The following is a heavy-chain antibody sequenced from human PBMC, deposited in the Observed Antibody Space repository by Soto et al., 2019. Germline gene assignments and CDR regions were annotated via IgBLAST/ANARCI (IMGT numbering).Heavy chain of an antibody. Sequence: QVQLQESGPGLVKPSQTLSLTCSVSGGSISSGDHYWNWIRQHPGKGLEWIGYIYYSGTHYNPSLKGRVTISEDTSKNQFSLNLSSVTAADTAVYDCARGPSVTTVYWYFDLWGRGTRVTVSS. CDR1: GGSISSGDHY. CDR3: ARGPSVTTVYWYFDL. V-gene: IGHV4-31*03. J-gene: IGHJ2*01. D-gene: IGHD4-17*01. CDR2: IYYSGT.